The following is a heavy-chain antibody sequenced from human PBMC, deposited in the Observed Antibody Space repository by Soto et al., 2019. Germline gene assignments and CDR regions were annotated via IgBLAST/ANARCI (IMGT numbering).Heavy chain of an antibody. CDR3: ARGNVRGGCLDY. D-gene: IGHD3-10*01. V-gene: IGHV1-3*05. J-gene: IGHJ4*02. CDR2: FNGGNGNI. Sequence: QVQLVQSGAEERKPGASVKVSCKASGYTFSTYAMHWVRRAPGQSLEWMGWFNGGNGNIKYSQKFGGRVTITTDTAASTGYTGLDMLGSEDTGVYYCARGNVRGGCLDYWGQGSLVSVSS. CDR1: GYTFSTYA.